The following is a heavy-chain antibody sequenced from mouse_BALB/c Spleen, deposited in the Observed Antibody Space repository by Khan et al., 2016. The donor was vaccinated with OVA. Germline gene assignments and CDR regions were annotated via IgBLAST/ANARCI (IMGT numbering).Heavy chain of an antibody. V-gene: IGHV2-6-4*01. Sequence: QVQLKESGPGLVAPSQSLSITCNVSGFSLSRYNIHWVRQPPGKGLEWLGMIWGGGGTDYNSSLKSRLSISKDNSKSQVLLKMSSLQTDDTAMYYCARAYYRYDGYYAMDYWGQGTSVTVSS. J-gene: IGHJ4*01. CDR2: IWGGGGT. CDR1: GFSLSRYN. D-gene: IGHD2-14*01. CDR3: ARAYYRYDGYYAMDY.